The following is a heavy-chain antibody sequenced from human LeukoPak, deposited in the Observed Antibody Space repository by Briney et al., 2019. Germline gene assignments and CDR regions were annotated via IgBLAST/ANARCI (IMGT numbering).Heavy chain of an antibody. D-gene: IGHD3-3*01. J-gene: IGHJ6*03. CDR2: IYYSGST. CDR3: AREAMSYYDFWSGYPVYYYYMDV. V-gene: IGHV4-39*07. CDR1: GGSISSNSYY. Sequence: SETLSLTCRVSGGSISSNSYYWGWIRQPPGKGLEWIGSIYYSGSTYYNPSLKSRVTISVDTSKNQFSLKLSSVTAADTAVYYCAREAMSYYDFWSGYPVYYYYMDVWGKGTTVTVSS.